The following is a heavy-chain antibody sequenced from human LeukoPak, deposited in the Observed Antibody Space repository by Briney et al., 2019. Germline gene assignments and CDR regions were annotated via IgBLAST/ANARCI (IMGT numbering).Heavy chain of an antibody. CDR2: IRTKSDGETV. J-gene: IGHJ4*02. V-gene: IGHV3-15*07. CDR1: GFTFSNAW. CDR3: ATPALGRRLYYYDY. Sequence: GGSLRLSCAASGFTFSNAWMNWVRQAPGKGLEWVGRIRTKSDGETVDYAAPVKGRFTISRDDSKNTLFLQMNSLKTEDTAVYYCATPALGRRLYYYDYWGQGTLVTVSP. D-gene: IGHD3-16*01.